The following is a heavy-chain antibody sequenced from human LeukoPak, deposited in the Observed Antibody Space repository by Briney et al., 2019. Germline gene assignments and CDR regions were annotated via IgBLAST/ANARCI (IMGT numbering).Heavy chain of an antibody. D-gene: IGHD5-12*01. J-gene: IGHJ2*01. Sequence: GGSLRLSCAASGFTFRNYAMTWVRQAPGKGLEWVSGISGSGGTTYYADSVKGRFTISRDNSKKTLYLLMNSLRAEDTAVYYCARDGSRWLQFPPFWYFDLWGRGTLVTVSS. V-gene: IGHV3-23*01. CDR2: ISGSGGTT. CDR3: ARDGSRWLQFPPFWYFDL. CDR1: GFTFRNYA.